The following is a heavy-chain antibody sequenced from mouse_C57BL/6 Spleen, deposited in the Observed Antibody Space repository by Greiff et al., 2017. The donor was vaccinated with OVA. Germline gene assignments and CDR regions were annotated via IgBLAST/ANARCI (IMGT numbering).Heavy chain of an antibody. CDR1: GYTFTSYW. CDR3: AIYGGRYDAMDY. J-gene: IGHJ4*01. V-gene: IGHV1-50*01. D-gene: IGHD1-2*01. CDR2: IDPSDSYT. Sequence: QVQLQQPGAELVKPGASVKLSCKASGYTFTSYWMQWVKQRPGQGLEWIGEIDPSDSYTNYNQKFKGKATVTVDTSSSTAYMQLSSLTSEDSAVYYCAIYGGRYDAMDYWGQGTSVTVSS.